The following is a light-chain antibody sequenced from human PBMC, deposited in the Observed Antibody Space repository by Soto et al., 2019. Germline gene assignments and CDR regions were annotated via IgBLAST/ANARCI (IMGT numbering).Light chain of an antibody. CDR2: GAS. V-gene: IGKV3-15*01. J-gene: IGKJ1*01. CDR3: HQYNSWPPWT. Sequence: EIVMTQSPATLSVSPGERATLSCRASQSVSSNLACYQQRPGQAPRLLIYGASTRATGIPARFSGSGSGTEFTLTISSLQSEDFAVYYCHQYNSWPPWTFGQGTKVDIK. CDR1: QSVSSN.